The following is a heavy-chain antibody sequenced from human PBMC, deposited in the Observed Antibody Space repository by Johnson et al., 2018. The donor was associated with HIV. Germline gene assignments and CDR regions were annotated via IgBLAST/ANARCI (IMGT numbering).Heavy chain of an antibody. J-gene: IGHJ3*02. Sequence: VQLVESGGGVVQPGGSLRLSCAASGFTFSSYGMHWVRQAPGKGLEWVAFIRYDGSNKYYADSVKGRFTISRDNSKNTLYLEMNSLGAEDTAVYYCGKSRLFWFRNDAFDIWGQGTMVTVSS. CDR2: IRYDGSNK. CDR1: GFTFSSYG. V-gene: IGHV3-30*02. D-gene: IGHD3-3*01. CDR3: GKSRLFWFRNDAFDI.